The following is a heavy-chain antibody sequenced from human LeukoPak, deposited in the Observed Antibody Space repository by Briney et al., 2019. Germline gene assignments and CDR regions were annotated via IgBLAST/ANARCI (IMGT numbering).Heavy chain of an antibody. CDR2: IAYDGSDK. CDR1: GFTFSSFA. J-gene: IGHJ4*02. CDR3: ASVLDY. Sequence: GGSLRLSRAASGFTFSSFAMHWVRQAPGKGLEWVAVIAYDGSDKYYADSVRGRFTISRDNSKNTVYLQMNNLKTEDTAVYYCASVLDYWGQGTLVTVSS. V-gene: IGHV3-30*04.